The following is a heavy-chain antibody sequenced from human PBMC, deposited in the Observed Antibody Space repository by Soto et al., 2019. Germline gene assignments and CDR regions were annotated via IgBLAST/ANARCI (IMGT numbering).Heavy chain of an antibody. Sequence: QVQLVQSGAEVKKPGSSVKVSCKASGGTFSSYAISWVRQAPGQGLEWMGGIIPILGTANYAQKFQGRVTITADESTSTAYMELSSLRSEDTAVYYCARDIIVVVPAAIDYYYGMDVWGQGTTVTVSS. CDR1: GGTFSSYA. J-gene: IGHJ6*02. D-gene: IGHD2-2*02. CDR2: IIPILGTA. CDR3: ARDIIVVVPAAIDYYYGMDV. V-gene: IGHV1-69*01.